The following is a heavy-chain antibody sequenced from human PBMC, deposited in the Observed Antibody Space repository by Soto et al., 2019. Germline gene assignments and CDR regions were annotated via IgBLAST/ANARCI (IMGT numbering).Heavy chain of an antibody. CDR2: INADYGNT. D-gene: IGHD5-18*01. CDR3: ARCIQGDYYYGMDV. Sequence: ASVKVSCKASGYTFTSYDINWVRQAPGQGLEWMGRINADYGNTQYAQKFRGRVTMTRDTSTTTVYMELTNLRSDDTAVYYCARCIQGDYYYGMDVWGQGTTVTVS. V-gene: IGHV1-18*01. CDR1: GYTFTSYD. J-gene: IGHJ6*02.